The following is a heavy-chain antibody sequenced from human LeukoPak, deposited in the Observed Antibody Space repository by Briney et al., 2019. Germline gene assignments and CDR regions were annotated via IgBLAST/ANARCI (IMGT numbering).Heavy chain of an antibody. CDR1: GYTFTGHY. CDR3: ARVARAHVGATDY. CDR2: INPNSGGT. J-gene: IGHJ4*02. D-gene: IGHD3-16*01. Sequence: ASVKVSCKASGYTFTGHYMHWVRQAPGQGLEWMGWINPNSGGTNYAQKFQGRVTTTRDTSISTAYMELSRLRSDDTAVYYCARVARAHVGATDYWGQGTLVTVSS. V-gene: IGHV1-2*02.